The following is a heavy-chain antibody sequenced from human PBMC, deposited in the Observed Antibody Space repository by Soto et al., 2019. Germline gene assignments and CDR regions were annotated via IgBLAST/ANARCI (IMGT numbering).Heavy chain of an antibody. J-gene: IGHJ5*02. CDR3: ARSSSSLNNWFDP. CDR1: GGSISSSNW. Sequence: SETLSLTCAVSGGSISSSNWWSWVRQPPGRGLEWIGEIYHSGSTNYNPSLKSRVTISVDKSKNQFSLKLSSVTAADTAVYYCARSSSSLNNWFDPWGQGTLVTVSS. V-gene: IGHV4-4*02. D-gene: IGHD6-13*01. CDR2: IYHSGST.